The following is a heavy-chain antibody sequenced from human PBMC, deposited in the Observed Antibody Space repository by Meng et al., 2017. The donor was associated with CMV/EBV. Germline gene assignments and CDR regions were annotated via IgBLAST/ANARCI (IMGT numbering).Heavy chain of an antibody. CDR3: ARWSAAGTLPCDY. J-gene: IGHJ4*02. CDR1: AGSISSFY. D-gene: IGHD6-13*01. V-gene: IGHV4-59*01. Sequence: AGSISSFYSSWIRQPPGKGLEWGGYIYYSRSTNYNPSLKSRVTISVDTSKNQFSLKLSSGTAADTAVYYCARWSAAGTLPCDYRGQATLLTVPS. CDR2: IYYSRST.